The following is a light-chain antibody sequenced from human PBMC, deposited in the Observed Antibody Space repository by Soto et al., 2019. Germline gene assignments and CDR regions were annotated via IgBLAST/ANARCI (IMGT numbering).Light chain of an antibody. CDR1: QGIDSY. Sequence: IQLTQSPSSLSASVGERATITSGASQGIDSYLAWYQQRPGKVLQLLIYETSILQSGVSSRFSGSGSGTDFTLTISSLQAEDFATYYCQQTRSYPSTFGGGTKVEIK. CDR2: ETS. CDR3: QQTRSYPST. V-gene: IGKV1-9*01. J-gene: IGKJ4*01.